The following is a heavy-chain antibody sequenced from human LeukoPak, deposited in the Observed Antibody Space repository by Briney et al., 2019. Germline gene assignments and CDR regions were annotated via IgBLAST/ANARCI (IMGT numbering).Heavy chain of an antibody. V-gene: IGHV4-4*02. Sequence: PSGTLSLTCDVSGXSISATNWWTWIRQPPGGGLEWIGEVHLNGRTHYSPSLESRVTMSADMSENHISLQLTSVTAADTAVYYCAREGGFYRPLDYSGPGTLVIVSS. CDR1: GXSISATNW. J-gene: IGHJ4*02. CDR2: VHLNGRT. D-gene: IGHD2/OR15-2a*01. CDR3: AREGGFYRPLDY.